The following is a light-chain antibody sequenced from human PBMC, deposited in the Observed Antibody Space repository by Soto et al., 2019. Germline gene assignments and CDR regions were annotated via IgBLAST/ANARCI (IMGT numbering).Light chain of an antibody. V-gene: IGLV2-14*01. J-gene: IGLJ2*01. CDR1: SSDIGGYNF. CDR2: AVT. CDR3: TSYTTSSTLV. Sequence: QSVLTQPASVSGSPGQSITISCTGTSSDIGGYNFVSWYRQHPGKAPKLLIYAVTNRPSGIPDRFSGSKSGNTASLTISGLQAEDDAEYYCTSYTTSSTLVFGGGTKLTVL.